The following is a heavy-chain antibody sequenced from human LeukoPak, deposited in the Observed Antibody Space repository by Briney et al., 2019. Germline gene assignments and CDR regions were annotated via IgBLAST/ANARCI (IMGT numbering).Heavy chain of an antibody. CDR1: GYTFTSYY. J-gene: IGHJ3*02. CDR2: INPNGGSP. Sequence: ASVKVSCKASGYTFTSYYMHWVRQAPGPGLEWMGIINPNGGSPSYAQKFQGRVNMTRDTSTSTVYMELSSLRSEDTAVYYCAREGSKAFDIWGQGTMVTVSS. CDR3: AREGSKAFDI. V-gene: IGHV1-46*01.